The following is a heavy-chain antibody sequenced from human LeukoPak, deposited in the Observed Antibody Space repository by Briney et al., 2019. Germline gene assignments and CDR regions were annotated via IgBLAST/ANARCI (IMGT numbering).Heavy chain of an antibody. CDR3: ARAPGGRRAYYTDV. V-gene: IGHV4-39*07. J-gene: IGHJ6*03. CDR2: IYYSGST. D-gene: IGHD3-16*01. Sequence: SETLSLTCTVSGGSISSSSYYWGWIRQPPGKGLEWIGSIYYSGSTYYNPSLKSRVTISVDTSKNQFSLKLTSVTAADTAVYFCARAPGGRRAYYTDVWGKGTTVTISS. CDR1: GGSISSSSYY.